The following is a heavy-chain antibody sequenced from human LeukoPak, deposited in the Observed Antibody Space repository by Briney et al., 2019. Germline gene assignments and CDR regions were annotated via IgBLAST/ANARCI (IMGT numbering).Heavy chain of an antibody. CDR1: GFTFRSYW. D-gene: IGHD6-19*01. CDR2: INQGGTER. V-gene: IGHV3-7*05. J-gene: IGHJ4*02. Sequence: GGFLRLSCAASGFTFRSYWMSWVRQAPGKGLEWVANINQGGTERYVDSVKGRFTISRDNAKNSLYLQMNSLRAEDTAVYYCVREDSYSSGWYGPDYWGQGTLVTVSS. CDR3: VREDSYSSGWYGPDY.